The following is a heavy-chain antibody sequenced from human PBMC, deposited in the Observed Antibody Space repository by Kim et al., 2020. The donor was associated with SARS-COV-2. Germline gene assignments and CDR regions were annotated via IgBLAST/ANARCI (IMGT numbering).Heavy chain of an antibody. Sequence: SVKVSCKASGGTFSSYAISWVRQAPGQGLEWMGGIIPIFGTANYAQKFQGRVTITADESTSTAYMELSSLRSEDTAVYYCARGLGVLEWSKIKYYYGMDVWGQGTTVTVSS. CDR2: IIPIFGTA. CDR3: ARGLGVLEWSKIKYYYGMDV. J-gene: IGHJ6*02. D-gene: IGHD3-3*01. CDR1: GGTFSSYA. V-gene: IGHV1-69*13.